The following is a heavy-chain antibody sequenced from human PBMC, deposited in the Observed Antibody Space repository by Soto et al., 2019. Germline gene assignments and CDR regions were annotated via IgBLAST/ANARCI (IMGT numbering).Heavy chain of an antibody. V-gene: IGHV3-73*01. D-gene: IGHD2-15*01. Sequence: EVLLVESGGGLVQPGGSLKLSCAASGFVFKDSSIHWVRQASGKGLEWVGRIGDRAFSYPTVYSASVKGRYTISRDVSTNTAYMLMNSLKTEDADIYYCSSFVSPSRDYWGQGTLVTVSS. CDR1: GFVFKDSS. CDR2: IGDRAFSYPT. CDR3: SSFVSPSRDY. J-gene: IGHJ4*02.